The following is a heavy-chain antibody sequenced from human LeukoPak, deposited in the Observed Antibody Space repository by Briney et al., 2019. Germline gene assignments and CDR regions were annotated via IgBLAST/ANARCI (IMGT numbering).Heavy chain of an antibody. J-gene: IGHJ4*02. Sequence: SETLSLTCTVSGGSISSSSYYWGWIRQPPGKGLEWIGSIYYSGSTYYNPSLKSRVTISVDTSKNQFSLKLSSVTAADTAVYYCARTGYDILTGYRKQYYFDYWGQGTLVTVSS. CDR1: GGSISSSSYY. D-gene: IGHD3-9*01. CDR2: IYYSGST. V-gene: IGHV4-39*01. CDR3: ARTGYDILTGYRKQYYFDY.